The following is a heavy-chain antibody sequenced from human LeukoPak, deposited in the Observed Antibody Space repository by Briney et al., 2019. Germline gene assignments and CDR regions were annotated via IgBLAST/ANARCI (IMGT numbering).Heavy chain of an antibody. Sequence: SETLSLTCAVYGGSFSGYYWSWIRQPPGKGLEWIGEINQSGSTNYNPSLKSRVTISVDTSKNQFSLKLSSVTAADTAVYYCASILAPSYWGQGTLVTVSS. CDR2: INQSGST. J-gene: IGHJ4*02. CDR3: ASILAPSY. CDR1: GGSFSGYY. D-gene: IGHD1-26*01. V-gene: IGHV4-34*01.